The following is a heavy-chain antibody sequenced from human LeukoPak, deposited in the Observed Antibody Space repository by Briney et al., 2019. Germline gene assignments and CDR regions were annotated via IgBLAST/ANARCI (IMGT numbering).Heavy chain of an antibody. D-gene: IGHD2-21*01. CDR2: ISYDGNTE. V-gene: IGHV3-30*03. CDR3: AREVVRHLDS. J-gene: IGHJ4*02. CDR1: GFTFSSYG. Sequence: GSLRLSCAASGFTFSSYGMHWVRQAPGKGLEWVAVISYDGNTEYHADSVKGRFTISRDNSKNTLYLQMNSLRTEDTAVYYCAREVVRHLDSWGQGTLVTVSS.